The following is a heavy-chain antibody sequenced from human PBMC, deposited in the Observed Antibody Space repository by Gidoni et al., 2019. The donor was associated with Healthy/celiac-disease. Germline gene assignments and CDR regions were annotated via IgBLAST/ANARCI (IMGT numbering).Heavy chain of an antibody. J-gene: IGHJ6*02. CDR1: GFTFSSYS. Sequence: EVQLVESGGGLVKPGGSLRLSCAASGFTFSSYSMNWVRQAPGKGLEWVSSISSSSSYIYYAASVKGRFTISRDNAKNSLYLKMNSLRAEDTAVYYCARVPGPRGYSYGSKPNYYYYGMDVWGQGTTVTVSS. D-gene: IGHD5-18*01. CDR3: ARVPGPRGYSYGSKPNYYYYGMDV. CDR2: ISSSSSYI. V-gene: IGHV3-21*01.